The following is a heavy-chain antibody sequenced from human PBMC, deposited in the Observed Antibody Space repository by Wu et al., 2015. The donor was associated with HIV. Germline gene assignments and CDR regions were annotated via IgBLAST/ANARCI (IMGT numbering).Heavy chain of an antibody. CDR2: IIPLFGIA. Sequence: QVQLVQSGAEVKKPGSSVKVSCKASGGIFNNYAFNWVRQAPGQGLEWMGRIIPLFGIANYAQKFQGKVTITADESTSTAYMELRSLRSDDTAIYYCARENGYWGSSTRWVTLDYWGQGTLVTVSS. CDR1: GGIFNNYA. D-gene: IGHD3-16*01. V-gene: IGHV1-69*13. CDR3: ARENGYWGSSTRWVTLDY. J-gene: IGHJ4*02.